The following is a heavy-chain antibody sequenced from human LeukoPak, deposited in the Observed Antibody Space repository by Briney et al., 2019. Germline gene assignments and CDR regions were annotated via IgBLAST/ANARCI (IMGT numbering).Heavy chain of an antibody. J-gene: IGHJ5*02. Sequence: SETLSLTCTVSGGSISSYYWSWIRQPPGKGLEWIGYIYYSGSTNYNPSLKSRVTISVDTSKNQFSLKLSSVTAADTAVYYCARGVIVGASNWFDPWGQGTLVTVSS. CDR3: ARGVIVGASNWFDP. V-gene: IGHV4-59*01. D-gene: IGHD1-26*01. CDR1: GGSISSYY. CDR2: IYYSGST.